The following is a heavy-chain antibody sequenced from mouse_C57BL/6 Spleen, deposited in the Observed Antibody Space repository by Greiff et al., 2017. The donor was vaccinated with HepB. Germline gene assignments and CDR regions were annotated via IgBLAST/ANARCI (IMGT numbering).Heavy chain of an antibody. CDR2: IYPRSGNT. CDR3: ARGGDYDWFAY. J-gene: IGHJ3*01. V-gene: IGHV1-81*01. CDR1: GYTFTSYG. D-gene: IGHD2-4*01. Sequence: QVQLKQSGAELARPGASVKLSCKASGYTFTSYGLSWVKQRTGQGLEWIGEIYPRSGNTYYNEKFKGTATLTADTSSSTAYMELRSLTSEDSAVYFCARGGDYDWFAYWGQGTRVTVSA.